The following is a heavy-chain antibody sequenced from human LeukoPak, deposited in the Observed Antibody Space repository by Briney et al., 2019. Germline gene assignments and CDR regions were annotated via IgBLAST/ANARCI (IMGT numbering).Heavy chain of an antibody. Sequence: SETLSLTCTVSGGSISSYYWSWIRQPPGKGLEWIGYIYYSGSTNYNPSLKSRVTISVDTSKNQFSLKLSSVTAADTAVYYCARHSRFLFYFDYWGQGTLVTASS. J-gene: IGHJ4*02. CDR3: ARHSRFLFYFDY. CDR1: GGSISSYY. D-gene: IGHD2-15*01. CDR2: IYYSGST. V-gene: IGHV4-59*01.